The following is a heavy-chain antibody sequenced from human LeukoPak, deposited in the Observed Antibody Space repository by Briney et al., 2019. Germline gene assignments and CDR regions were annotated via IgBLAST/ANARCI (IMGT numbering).Heavy chain of an antibody. CDR3: ACPTTADAFDI. CDR2: IYDSGST. J-gene: IGHJ3*02. D-gene: IGHD1-26*01. CDR1: GGSISSSSYY. Sequence: ASETLSLTCTVSGGSISSSSYYWSWIRQPPGKGLEWIGYIYDSGSTNYNPSLKSRVTISVDTSKNQFSLKLSSVTAADTAVYYCACPTTADAFDIWGQGTMVTVSS. V-gene: IGHV4-61*01.